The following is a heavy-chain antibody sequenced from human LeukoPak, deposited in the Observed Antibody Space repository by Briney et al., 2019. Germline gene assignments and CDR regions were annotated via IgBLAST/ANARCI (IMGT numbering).Heavy chain of an antibody. CDR2: IGPTGSDR. J-gene: IGHJ4*02. Sequence: GGSLRLSCTASGLTFSTSGFNWVRQAPGKGLEWVATIGPTGSDRYHADSIKGRFTISRDNANNFLYLQMNSLRAEDTAVYYCATETNGRHYDYWGQGTLLTVSS. D-gene: IGHD1-14*01. CDR1: GLTFSTSG. V-gene: IGHV3-21*06. CDR3: ATETNGRHYDY.